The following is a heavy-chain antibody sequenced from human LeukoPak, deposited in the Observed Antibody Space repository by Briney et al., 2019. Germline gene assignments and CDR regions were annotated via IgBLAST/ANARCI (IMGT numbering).Heavy chain of an antibody. CDR3: ARVGTSTSYYYYYYVDV. Sequence: NPGGSLRLSCAASGFTFSDYYMSWIRQAPGKGLEWVSYISSSGSTMYYADSVKGRFTISRDNAKNSLYLQMNSLRAEDTAVYYCARVGTSTSYYYYYYVDVWGKGTTVTVSS. J-gene: IGHJ6*03. CDR2: ISSSGSTM. D-gene: IGHD2-2*01. V-gene: IGHV3-11*04. CDR1: GFTFSDYY.